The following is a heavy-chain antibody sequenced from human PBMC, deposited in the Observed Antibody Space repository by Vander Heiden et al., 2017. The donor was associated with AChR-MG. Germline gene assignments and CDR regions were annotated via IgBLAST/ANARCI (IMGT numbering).Heavy chain of an antibody. CDR3: AKDNARSRSWYDGFDI. D-gene: IGHD6-13*01. V-gene: IGHV3-30*02. Sequence: QVQLVESGGGVVQPGGSLRLSCVASGFTFSSYGMHWVRQAPGKGLEWVAFIRYDGSNKFYADSVKGRFTISRDNSKNTLYLQMNSLRAEDTAVYYCAKDNARSRSWYDGFDIWGQGTMVTVSS. CDR1: GFTFSSYG. J-gene: IGHJ3*02. CDR2: IRYDGSNK.